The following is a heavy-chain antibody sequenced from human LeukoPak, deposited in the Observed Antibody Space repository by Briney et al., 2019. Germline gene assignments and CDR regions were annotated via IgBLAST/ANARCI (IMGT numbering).Heavy chain of an antibody. Sequence: ASVKVSCKASGYTFTSYAMHWVRQAPGQRLEWMGWINTGNGNTKYSQKFQGRVTITRDTSASTAYMELSSLRSEDTAVYYCARPGGIAAAGTSELLYWGQGTLVTVSS. CDR3: ARPGGIAAAGTSELLY. CDR1: GYTFTSYA. D-gene: IGHD6-13*01. J-gene: IGHJ4*02. V-gene: IGHV1-3*04. CDR2: INTGNGNT.